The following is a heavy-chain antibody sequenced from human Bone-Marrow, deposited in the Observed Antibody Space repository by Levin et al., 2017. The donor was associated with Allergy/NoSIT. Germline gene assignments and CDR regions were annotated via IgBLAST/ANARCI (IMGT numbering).Heavy chain of an antibody. D-gene: IGHD3-3*01. CDR1: GDSVSRFY. Sequence: ASQTLSLTCNVSGDSVSRFYWSWIRQRPGKGLEWIGRGYHSGSTNYNPYLKSRVTISVDMFKNLFSLKLSSVTAADTAVYYCARVSRVRFFDYWGQGIQVTVSS. V-gene: IGHV4-59*02. CDR2: GYHSGST. J-gene: IGHJ4*02. CDR3: ARVSRVRFFDY.